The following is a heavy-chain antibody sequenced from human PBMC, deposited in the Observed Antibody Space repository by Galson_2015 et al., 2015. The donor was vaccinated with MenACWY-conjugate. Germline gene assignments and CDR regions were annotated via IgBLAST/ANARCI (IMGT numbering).Heavy chain of an antibody. CDR1: GGSINSYY. CDR2: MYYSGSA. V-gene: IGHV4-59*01. D-gene: IGHD3-3*02. CDR3: ARGVNLASMAGY. J-gene: IGHJ4*02. Sequence: PSETLSLTCTVSGGSINSYYWSWIRQPPGKGLEWIGYMYYSGSANYNPSLKSRVTISVDTSKNQFSLTMTSVTAADTAVYYCARGVNLASMAGYWGQGTLFTVSS.